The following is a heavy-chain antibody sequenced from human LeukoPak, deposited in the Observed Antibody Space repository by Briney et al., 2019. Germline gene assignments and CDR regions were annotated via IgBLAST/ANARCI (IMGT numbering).Heavy chain of an antibody. Sequence: ASVKVSCKASGYTFTGYYMHWVRQAPGQGLEWMGWINPNSGGTNYAQKFQGRVTMTRDTSISTAYMELSRLRSDDTAVYYCAAERSSSGWYGDYRGQGTLVTVSS. J-gene: IGHJ4*02. CDR3: AAERSSSGWYGDY. CDR2: INPNSGGT. V-gene: IGHV1-2*02. D-gene: IGHD6-19*01. CDR1: GYTFTGYY.